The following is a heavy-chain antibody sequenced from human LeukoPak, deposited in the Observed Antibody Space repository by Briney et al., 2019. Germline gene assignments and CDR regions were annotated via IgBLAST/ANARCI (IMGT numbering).Heavy chain of an antibody. CDR1: GFTFSSYW. Sequence: GGSLRLSCAASGFTFSSYWMTWVRQAPGKGPEWVANIKQDGSEKYYVDSVKGRFTISRDNAETSLHLQMNSLRAEDTAVYYCARGGNHGDYWYFDLWGRGTLVTVSS. D-gene: IGHD4-17*01. CDR2: IKQDGSEK. J-gene: IGHJ2*01. CDR3: ARGGNHGDYWYFDL. V-gene: IGHV3-7*01.